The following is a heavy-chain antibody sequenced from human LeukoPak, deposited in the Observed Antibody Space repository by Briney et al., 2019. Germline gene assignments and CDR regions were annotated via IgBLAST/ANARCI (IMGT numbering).Heavy chain of an antibody. CDR1: GFNFSTYS. D-gene: IGHD5-18*01. J-gene: IGHJ4*02. Sequence: GGSLRLSCAASGFNFSTYSMSWVRQAPGKGLEYVSGISTNGGSTYYADSVKGRFTISRDNSKNTLFLQMGSLRAEDMAVYYRARGGGRNTTMVWAFDYWGQGTLVTVSS. CDR2: ISTNGGST. CDR3: ARGGGRNTTMVWAFDY. V-gene: IGHV3-64*02.